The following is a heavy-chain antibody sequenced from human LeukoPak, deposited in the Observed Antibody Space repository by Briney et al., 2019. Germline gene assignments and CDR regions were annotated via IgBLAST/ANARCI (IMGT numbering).Heavy chain of an antibody. V-gene: IGHV3-7*01. J-gene: IGHJ6*02. CDR3: ARYAAMDL. CDR1: GFTFGDYA. CDR2: IKQDGSEQ. Sequence: GGSLRLSCTASGFTFGDYAMSWVRQAPGKGLEWVANIKQDGSEQYYVDSVKGRFTISRDNAKNSLYLQMNSLRAEDTAVYYCARYAAMDLWGQGTTVTVS. D-gene: IGHD2-15*01.